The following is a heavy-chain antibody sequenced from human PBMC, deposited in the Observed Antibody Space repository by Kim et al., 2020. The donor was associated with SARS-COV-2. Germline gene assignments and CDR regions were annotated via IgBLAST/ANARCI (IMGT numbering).Heavy chain of an antibody. J-gene: IGHJ3*02. CDR1: GFTFSSYG. D-gene: IGHD3-22*01. CDR3: ARDWNYYDSSGYEAFDI. V-gene: IGHV3-33*01. Sequence: GGSLRLSCAASGFTFSSYGMHWVRQAPGKGLEWVAVIWYDGSNKYYADSVKGRFTISRDNSKNTLYLQMNSLRAEDTAVYYCARDWNYYDSSGYEAFDIWGQGTMVTVSS. CDR2: IWYDGSNK.